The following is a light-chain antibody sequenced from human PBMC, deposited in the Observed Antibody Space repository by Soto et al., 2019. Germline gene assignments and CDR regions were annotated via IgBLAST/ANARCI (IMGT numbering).Light chain of an antibody. CDR3: QQANSFPYT. J-gene: IGKJ2*01. Sequence: DIQMTQSPSSVSASVGDRVTITCRASQGISSWLAWYQQKPGKAPKLLIYAASSWKSGLPSRFSGSGSATNFALTISSLQPEDVATYYCQQANSFPYTFGQGTKLEIK. CDR2: AAS. CDR1: QGISSW. V-gene: IGKV1D-12*01.